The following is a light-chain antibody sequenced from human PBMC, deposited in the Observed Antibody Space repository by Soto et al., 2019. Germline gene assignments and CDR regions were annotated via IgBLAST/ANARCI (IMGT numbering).Light chain of an antibody. CDR3: QQYSYSPPYT. CDR2: GAS. CDR1: QRVSSSY. Sequence: EIVLTQSPGTLSLSPGERATLSCRASQRVSSSYLAWYQHKPGQAPRLLIYGASSRATGIPDRFSGSGSGTVFTLTISRLEPEDFAVYYCQQYSYSPPYTFGQGTKLEIK. V-gene: IGKV3-20*01. J-gene: IGKJ2*01.